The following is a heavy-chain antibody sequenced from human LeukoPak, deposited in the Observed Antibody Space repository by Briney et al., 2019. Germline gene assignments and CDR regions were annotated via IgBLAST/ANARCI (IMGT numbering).Heavy chain of an antibody. D-gene: IGHD4-23*01. CDR3: ARGAYYGDNFPLHY. CDR2: MNPNSGAT. V-gene: IGHV1-2*02. Sequence: AAVTVSFKCSGYTFTNYYLHWVRQAPGQGGEWMGWMNPNSGATEYQQNFQGRVTMTRDTSISTAYLEVFSLTSDDAAVYYCARGAYYGDNFPLHYWGQGSLVTVSS. CDR1: GYTFTNYY. J-gene: IGHJ4*02.